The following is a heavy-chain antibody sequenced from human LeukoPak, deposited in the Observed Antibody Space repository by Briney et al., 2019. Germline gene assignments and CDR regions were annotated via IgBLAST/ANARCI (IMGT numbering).Heavy chain of an antibody. Sequence: SQTLSLTCAISGDSVSSNSAAWNWLRQSPSRGLEWLGRTYHRAKWYSDYAASVRGRITISPDTSKNQFYLQLNSVTPDDTAVYYCARYTSTWYLEYWGQGTVVTVSS. V-gene: IGHV6-1*01. CDR1: GDSVSSNSAA. D-gene: IGHD6-13*01. CDR3: ARYTSTWYLEY. CDR2: TYHRAKWYS. J-gene: IGHJ4*02.